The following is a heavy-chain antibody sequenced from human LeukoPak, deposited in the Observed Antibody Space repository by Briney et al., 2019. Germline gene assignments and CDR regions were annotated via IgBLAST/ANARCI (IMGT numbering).Heavy chain of an antibody. CDR2: ISYDGSNK. V-gene: IGHV3-30*18. CDR3: AKDQGSGPIHGGDY. D-gene: IGHD6-19*01. CDR1: GFTFSSYG. J-gene: IGHJ4*02. Sequence: GGSLRLSCAASGFTFSSYGMHWVRQAPGKGLEWVAVISYDGSNKYYADSVKGRFTISRDNSKNTLYLQMNSLRAEDTAVYYCAKDQGSGPIHGGDYWGQGTLVTVSS.